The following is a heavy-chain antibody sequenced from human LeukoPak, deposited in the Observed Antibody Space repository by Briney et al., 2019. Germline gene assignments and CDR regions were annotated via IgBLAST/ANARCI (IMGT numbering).Heavy chain of an antibody. CDR3: ARSADIVILPAAMAFDP. D-gene: IGHD2-2*01. CDR2: IYYSGST. J-gene: IGHJ5*02. V-gene: IGHV4-59*01. CDR1: GVSISSYY. Sequence: PSETLSLTCIVSGVSISSYYWNWIRQPPGKGLEWIGYIYYSGSTNYNPSLKSRVTISVDTSKNQFSLKLSSVTAADTAVYYCARSADIVILPAAMAFDPWGQGTLVTVSS.